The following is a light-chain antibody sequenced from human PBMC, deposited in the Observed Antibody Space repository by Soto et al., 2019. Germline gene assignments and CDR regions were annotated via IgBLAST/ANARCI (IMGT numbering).Light chain of an antibody. CDR1: PSVSSTY. Sequence: EIVMTQSPTTLSVSPGDIVTFFCRASPSVSSTYLAWYQQKPGQAPRLLIYGASSRATGIPDRFSGSGSGTDFTLTISRLEPEDFAVYYCQQYGRSLTFGGGTKVDI. J-gene: IGKJ4*01. CDR2: GAS. CDR3: QQYGRSLT. V-gene: IGKV3-20*01.